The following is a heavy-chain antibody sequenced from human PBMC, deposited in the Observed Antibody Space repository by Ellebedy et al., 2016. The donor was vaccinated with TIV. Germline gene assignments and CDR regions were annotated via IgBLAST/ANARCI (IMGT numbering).Heavy chain of an antibody. Sequence: GESLKISCAASGFTFSSYDMHWVRQPTGKGLEWVSAIGTDGETYYPGSVKGRFTISRDNAKKSLYLQMNSLRAGDTAVYYCARGEQQLVSGYYYYCGMDVWGQGTTVTVSS. D-gene: IGHD6-13*01. V-gene: IGHV3-13*01. CDR2: IGTDGET. CDR1: GFTFSSYD. J-gene: IGHJ6*02. CDR3: ARGEQQLVSGYYYYCGMDV.